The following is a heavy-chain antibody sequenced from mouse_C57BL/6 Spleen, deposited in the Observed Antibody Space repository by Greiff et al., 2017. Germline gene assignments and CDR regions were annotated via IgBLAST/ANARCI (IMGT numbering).Heavy chain of an antibody. CDR2: IYPGDGDT. D-gene: IGHD1-1*01. CDR1: GYAFSSYW. CDR3: ARGGLYYGSSNSYAMDY. Sequence: QVQLKQSGAELVKPGASVKISCKASGYAFSSYWMHWVKQRPGKGLEWIGQIYPGDGDTTYNGKFKGKATLTADKSSSTAYMQLSSLTSEDSAVYFCARGGLYYGSSNSYAMDYWGQGTSVTVSS. J-gene: IGHJ4*01. V-gene: IGHV1-80*01.